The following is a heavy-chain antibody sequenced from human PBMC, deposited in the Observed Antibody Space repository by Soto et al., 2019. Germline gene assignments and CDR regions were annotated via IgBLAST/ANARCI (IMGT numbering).Heavy chain of an antibody. CDR2: ISYDGSHK. CDR3: AKEMFPQTVLDSSSHWGDY. V-gene: IGHV3-30*18. Sequence: GGSLRLSCAASGFTVSSYGIHWVRQPPGKGLEWVAVISYDGSHKFCADSVKGRFTLSRDVSKGTLYLQMNSLRAEDTAVYYCAKEMFPQTVLDSSSHWGDYWGPGTLVTVSS. CDR1: GFTVSSYG. D-gene: IGHD3-22*01. J-gene: IGHJ4*02.